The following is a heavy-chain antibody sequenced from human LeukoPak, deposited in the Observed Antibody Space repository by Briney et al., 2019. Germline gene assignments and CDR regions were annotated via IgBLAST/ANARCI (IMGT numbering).Heavy chain of an antibody. D-gene: IGHD2-2*01. V-gene: IGHV3-20*04. J-gene: IGHJ4*02. CDR2: VNWSGGST. CDR3: ARAPITSPFYFDY. CDR1: GFAFDKHG. Sequence: GGSLRLSCTASGFAFDKHGMSWVRQVPGKGLEWFSGVNWSGGSTGYADPLRGRFTISRDNAKNSLYLQMDSLRAEDTALYYCARAPITSPFYFDYWGQGTLVTVSS.